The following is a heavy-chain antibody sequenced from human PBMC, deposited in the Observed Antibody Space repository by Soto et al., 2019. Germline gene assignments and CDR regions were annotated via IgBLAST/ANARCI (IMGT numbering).Heavy chain of an antibody. D-gene: IGHD2-15*01. CDR3: SGCSGGACHKNYGMDV. Sequence: EVHLVESGGGLVKPGGSLRLSCAVSGFTFSSCTMNWVRQAPGKGLEWVSSISPSSGHIYYADSVKGRYTISRDNAKNSLFLQMTGLRGADTAVYYCSGCSGGACHKNYGMDVWGQGTTVTVSS. CDR2: ISPSSGHI. CDR1: GFTFSSCT. V-gene: IGHV3-21*06. J-gene: IGHJ6*02.